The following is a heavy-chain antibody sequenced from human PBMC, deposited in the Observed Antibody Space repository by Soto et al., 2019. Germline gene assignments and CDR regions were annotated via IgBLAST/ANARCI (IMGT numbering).Heavy chain of an antibody. D-gene: IGHD6-19*01. J-gene: IGHJ6*02. CDR3: ARDDIPGIAVAIYGMDV. CDR2: IWYDESNI. CDR1: GFTFSSYG. Sequence: GGSLRLSCAASGFTFSSYGMHWVRQAPGKGLDWVAVIWYDESNIYSADSVEGRFTISRDNSKNTLFLEMNSMRAEDTAVYYCARDDIPGIAVAIYGMDVWDQGTTVTVSS. V-gene: IGHV3-33*01.